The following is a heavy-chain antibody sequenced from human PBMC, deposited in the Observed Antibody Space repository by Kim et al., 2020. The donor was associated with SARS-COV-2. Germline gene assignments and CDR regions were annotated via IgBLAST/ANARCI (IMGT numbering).Heavy chain of an antibody. V-gene: IGHV3-53*01. D-gene: IGHD3-22*01. Sequence: VKGRFTISRDNSKNTLYLQMNSLRAEDTAVYYCARDVPLADSSGYYYFDYWGQGTLVTVSS. CDR3: ARDVPLADSSGYYYFDY. J-gene: IGHJ4*02.